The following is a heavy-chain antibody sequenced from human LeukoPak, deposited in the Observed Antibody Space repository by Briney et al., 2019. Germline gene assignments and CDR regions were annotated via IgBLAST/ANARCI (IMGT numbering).Heavy chain of an antibody. J-gene: IGHJ4*02. D-gene: IGHD3-9*01. CDR1: GFTFSSYS. CDR2: ISSSSSYI. Sequence: PGGSLRLSCAASGFTFSSYSMNWVRQAPGKGLEWVSSISSSSSYIYYADSVKGRFTISRDNAKNSLYLQMNSLRAEDTAVYYCARSGGTSARNFDWTWGQGTLVTVSS. V-gene: IGHV3-21*04. CDR3: ARSGGTSARNFDWT.